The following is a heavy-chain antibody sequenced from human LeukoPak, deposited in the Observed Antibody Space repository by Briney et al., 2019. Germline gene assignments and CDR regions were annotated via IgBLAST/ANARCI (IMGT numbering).Heavy chain of an antibody. J-gene: IGHJ5*02. CDR3: ARHSGLNWFDP. CDR1: GGSISSGSYY. V-gene: IGHV4-61*02. Sequence: SETLSLTCTVSGGSISSGSYYWSWIRQPAGKGLEWIGRIYTSGSTNYNPSLKSRVTISVDTSKNQFSLKLSSVTAADTAVYYCARHSGLNWFDPWGQGTLVTVSS. CDR2: IYTSGST. D-gene: IGHD3/OR15-3a*01.